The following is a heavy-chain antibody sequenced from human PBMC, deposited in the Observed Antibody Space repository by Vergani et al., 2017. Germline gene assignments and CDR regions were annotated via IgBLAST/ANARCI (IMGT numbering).Heavy chain of an antibody. D-gene: IGHD2-2*01. CDR3: ARSYCSSTXCPNIVHHAEYFQH. Sequence: QVQLVQSGAEVKKPGSSVQVSCKASGGTFSSYAISWVRQAPGQGLEWMGGIIPIFGTANYAQKFQGRVTITADESTSTAYMELSSLRSEDTAVYYCARSYCSSTXCPNIVHHAEYFQHWGQGTLVTVSS. CDR2: IIPIFGTA. V-gene: IGHV1-69*01. J-gene: IGHJ1*01. CDR1: GGTFSSYA.